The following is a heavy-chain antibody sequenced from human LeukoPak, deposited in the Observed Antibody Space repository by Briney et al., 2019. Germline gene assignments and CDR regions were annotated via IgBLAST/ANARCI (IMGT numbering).Heavy chain of an antibody. CDR1: GYSISSGYY. CDR2: IYHSGST. CDR3: ARGEYSSSPYYYYMDV. Sequence: SETLSLTCTVSGYSISSGYYWGWIRQPPGKGLEWIGSIYHSGSTYYNPSLKSRVTISVDRSKNQFSLKLSSVTAADTAVYYCARGEYSSSPYYYYMDVWGQGTLVTVSS. V-gene: IGHV4-38-2*02. D-gene: IGHD6-6*01. J-gene: IGHJ6*03.